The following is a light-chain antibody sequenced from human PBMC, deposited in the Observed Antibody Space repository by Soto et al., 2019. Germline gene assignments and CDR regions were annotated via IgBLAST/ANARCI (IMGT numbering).Light chain of an antibody. CDR3: QQCGSSPWT. V-gene: IGKV3-20*01. Sequence: EVVMTQSPATLSVSTGERATLSCRASESVSRNLAWYQQKPGQAPRLLIYDASTRATGIPDRFSGGGSGTDFTLTISRLEAEDFAVYYCQQCGSSPWTFGQGTKVDI. CDR1: ESVSRN. CDR2: DAS. J-gene: IGKJ1*01.